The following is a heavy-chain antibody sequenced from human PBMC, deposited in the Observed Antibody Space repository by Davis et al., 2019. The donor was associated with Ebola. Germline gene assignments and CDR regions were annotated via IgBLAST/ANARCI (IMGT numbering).Heavy chain of an antibody. CDR1: GYTFASYY. D-gene: IGHD4-17*01. CDR3: ARKTTVTTPDYYYYYGMDV. V-gene: IGHV1-46*01. J-gene: IGHJ6*02. CDR2: IYFSGGST. Sequence: ASVKVSCKASGYTFASYYIHWVRQAPGQGLEWMGIIYFSGGSTSYAQKFQGRVTMTTDTSTSTAYMELRSLRSDDTAVYYCARKTTVTTPDYYYYYGMDVWGQGTTVTVSS.